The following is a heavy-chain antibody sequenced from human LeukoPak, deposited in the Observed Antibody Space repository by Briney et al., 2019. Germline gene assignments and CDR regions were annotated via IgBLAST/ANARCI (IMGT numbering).Heavy chain of an antibody. CDR1: GFTFSNYW. CDR2: INSDGSST. D-gene: IGHD4-17*01. Sequence: GGSLRLSCAASGFTFSNYWMHWVRQAPGRGLVWVSHINSDGSSTNYAASVKGRFTISRDNAKNTLYLQMNSLRAEDTAVYYCAKELRRWSFDLWGRGTLVTVSS. CDR3: AKELRRWSFDL. J-gene: IGHJ2*01. V-gene: IGHV3-74*01.